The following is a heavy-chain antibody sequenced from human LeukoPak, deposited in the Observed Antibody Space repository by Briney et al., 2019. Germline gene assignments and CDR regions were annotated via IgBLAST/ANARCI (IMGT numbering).Heavy chain of an antibody. CDR1: GGSISSYY. CDR2: IYYSGST. D-gene: IGHD3-22*01. CDR3: ASLSSGPRGY. J-gene: IGHJ1*01. V-gene: IGHV4-59*01. Sequence: SETLSLTCTVSGGSISSYYWSWIRQPPGKGLEWIGYIYYSGSTNYNPSLKSRVTISVDTSKNQFSLKLSSVTAADTAVYYCASLSSGPRGYWGQGTLVTVPS.